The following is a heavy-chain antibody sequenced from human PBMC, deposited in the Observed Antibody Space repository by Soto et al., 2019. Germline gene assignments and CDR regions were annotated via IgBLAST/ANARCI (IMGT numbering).Heavy chain of an antibody. CDR3: ARYWNAGTLYGAFDI. V-gene: IGHV1-69*06. CDR1: GGSFNNYV. Sequence: QVQLVQSGAEVRKPGSSVKVSCEASGGSFNNYVISWLRQAPGQGLEWMGGIIPNYEAANYAQKFRGRLTITADKATNTAYMELNSLRPEETATYYCARYWNAGTLYGAFDIWGQGTTGIVS. CDR2: IIPNYEAA. J-gene: IGHJ3*02. D-gene: IGHD4-17*01.